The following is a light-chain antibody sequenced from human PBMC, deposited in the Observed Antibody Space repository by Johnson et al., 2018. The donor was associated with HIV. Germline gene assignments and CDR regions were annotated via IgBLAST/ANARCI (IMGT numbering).Light chain of an antibody. V-gene: IGLV1-51*02. J-gene: IGLJ1*01. CDR1: SSNIGNNY. CDR3: ATWDNSLSTGGV. CDR2: ENN. Sequence: QSVLTQPPSVSAAPGQKVTISCSGSSSNIGNNYVSWYQQLPGTAPKLLIYENNRRPSGIPDRFSGSKSGTSATLDITGLQTGDTADYYCATWDNSLSTGGVFGTGTKVTVL.